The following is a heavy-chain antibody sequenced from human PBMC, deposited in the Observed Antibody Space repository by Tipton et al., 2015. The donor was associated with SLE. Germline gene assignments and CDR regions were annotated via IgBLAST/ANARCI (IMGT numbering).Heavy chain of an antibody. V-gene: IGHV4-59*01. J-gene: IGHJ6*03. CDR1: YGSISGYY. CDR3: ARGAYTNYYYYMDV. Sequence: TLSLTCTVSYGSISGYYWTWIRQPPGRGLQWVGSVYYSGSTNYNPSLKSRVTISVDTSKDQFSLRLNSVTAADTAVYYCARGAYTNYYYYMDVWGKGTPVTVSS. CDR2: VYYSGST. D-gene: IGHD4-11*01.